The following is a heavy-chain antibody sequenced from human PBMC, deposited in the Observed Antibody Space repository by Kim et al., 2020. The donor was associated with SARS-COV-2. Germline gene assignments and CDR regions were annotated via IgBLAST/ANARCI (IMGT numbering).Heavy chain of an antibody. CDR3: AKSPFDPYYYDSSGYYHFDY. D-gene: IGHD3-22*01. CDR1: GFTFSSYA. Sequence: GGSLRLSCAASGFTFSSYAMSWVRQAPGKGLEWVSAISGSGGSTCYADSVKGRFTISRDNSKNTLYLQMNSLRAEDTAVYYCAKSPFDPYYYDSSGYYHFDYWGQGTLVTVSS. J-gene: IGHJ4*02. CDR2: ISGSGGST. V-gene: IGHV3-23*01.